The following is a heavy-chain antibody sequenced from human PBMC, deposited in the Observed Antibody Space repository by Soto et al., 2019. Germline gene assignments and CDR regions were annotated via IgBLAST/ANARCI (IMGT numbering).Heavy chain of an antibody. J-gene: IGHJ4*02. CDR2: IYYSGST. CDR1: GGSISSYY. CDR3: ARDSKHGSGSYGFDY. D-gene: IGHD3-10*01. Sequence: PSETLSLTCTVSGGSISSYYWSWIRQPPGKGLEWIGYIYYSGSTNYNPSLKSRVTISVDTSKNQFSLKLSSVTAADTAVYYCARDSKHGSGSYGFDYWGQGTLVTVSS. V-gene: IGHV4-59*12.